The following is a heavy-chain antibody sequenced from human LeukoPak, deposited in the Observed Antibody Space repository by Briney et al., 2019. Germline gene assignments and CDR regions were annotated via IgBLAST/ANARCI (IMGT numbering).Heavy chain of an antibody. Sequence: GESLKISCKGSGYSFTSNWIGWVRQMPGKGLEWTGIIYPGDSDTRYSPSFQGQVTISADKSISTAYLQWSSLKASDTAMYYCAKTDQRWLYRPFDYWGQGTLVTVSS. CDR3: AKTDQRWLYRPFDY. CDR2: IYPGDSDT. D-gene: IGHD5-24*01. V-gene: IGHV5-51*01. J-gene: IGHJ4*02. CDR1: GYSFTSNW.